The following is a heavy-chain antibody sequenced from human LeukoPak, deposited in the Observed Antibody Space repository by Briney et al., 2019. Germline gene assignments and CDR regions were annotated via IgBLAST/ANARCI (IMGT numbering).Heavy chain of an antibody. CDR1: GFTFSSYS. CDR2: ISSSSYI. Sequence: GGSLRLSCAASGFTFSSYSMNRVRQAPGKGLEWVSSISSSSYIYYADSVKGRFTISRDNAKNSLYLQMNSLRVEDTAVYYCASGIAVADTKGAFDIWGQGTMVTVSS. CDR3: ASGIAVADTKGAFDI. D-gene: IGHD6-19*01. V-gene: IGHV3-21*01. J-gene: IGHJ3*02.